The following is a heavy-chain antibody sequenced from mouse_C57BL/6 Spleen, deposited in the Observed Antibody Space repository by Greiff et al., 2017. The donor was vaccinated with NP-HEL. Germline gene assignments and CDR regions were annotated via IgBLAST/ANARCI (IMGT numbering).Heavy chain of an antibody. CDR1: GYTFTSYW. V-gene: IGHV1-64*01. CDR2: IHPNSGST. D-gene: IGHD1-1*01. CDR3: AGYYYGSSPWFAY. J-gene: IGHJ3*01. Sequence: QVQLQQPGAELVKPGASVKLSCKASGYTFTSYWMHWVKQRPGQGLEWIGMIHPNSGSTNYNEKFKSKATLTVDKSSSTAYMQLSSLTSEDSAVYYCAGYYYGSSPWFAYWGQGTLVTVSA.